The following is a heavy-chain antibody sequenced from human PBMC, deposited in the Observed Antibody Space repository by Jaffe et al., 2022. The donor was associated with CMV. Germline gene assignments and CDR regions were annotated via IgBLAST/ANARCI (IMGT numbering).Heavy chain of an antibody. D-gene: IGHD5-18*01. V-gene: IGHV3-21*01. CDR3: ARPTAMTNAFDI. CDR1: GFTFSSYS. Sequence: EVQLVESGGGLVKPGGSLRLSCAASGFTFSSYSMNWVRQAPGKGLEWVSSISSSSSYIYYADSVKGRFTISRDNAKNSLYLQMNSLRAEDTAVYYCARPTAMTNAFDIWGQGTMVTVSS. J-gene: IGHJ3*02. CDR2: ISSSSSYI.